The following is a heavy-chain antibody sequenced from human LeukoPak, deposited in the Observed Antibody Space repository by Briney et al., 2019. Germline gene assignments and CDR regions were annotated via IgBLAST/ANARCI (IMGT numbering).Heavy chain of an antibody. CDR2: IYTSGST. J-gene: IGHJ5*02. D-gene: IGHD2-15*01. CDR3: ARFSAYCSGGSCYSLGVVPWFDP. CDR1: GGSISSYY. V-gene: IGHV4-4*07. Sequence: SETLSLTCTVSGGSISSYYWSWIRQPAGKGLEWIGRIYTSGSTNYNPSLKSRVTMSVDTSKNQFSLKLSSVTAADTAVYYCARFSAYCSGGSCYSLGVVPWFDPWGQGTLVTVSS.